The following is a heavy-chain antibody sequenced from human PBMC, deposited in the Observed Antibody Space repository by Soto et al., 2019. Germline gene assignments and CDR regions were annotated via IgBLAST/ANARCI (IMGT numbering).Heavy chain of an antibody. CDR1: GGSISHYY. CDR2: AYYSGST. V-gene: IGHV4-59*01. CDR3: ARDRSTYGGGGTGEVKENWFDP. Sequence: ETLSLTCSVSGGSISHYYWSWVRQAPGKGLEWIGYAYYSGSTDYNPSLKSRVTMSVDTSKNQVSLKLNSVTTADTAVYYCARDRSTYGGGGTGEVKENWFDPWGPGTLVTVSS. D-gene: IGHD2-8*01. J-gene: IGHJ5*02.